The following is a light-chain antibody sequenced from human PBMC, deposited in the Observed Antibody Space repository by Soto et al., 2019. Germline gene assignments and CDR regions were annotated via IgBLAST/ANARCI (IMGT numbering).Light chain of an antibody. V-gene: IGKV1-39*01. J-gene: IGKJ3*01. CDR1: QSISNH. CDR2: AAS. Sequence: DLQMTQSPSSLSASVGDRVTITCRASQSISNHLNWYQRKPGQAPKLLIYAASSLQSGVPSRFSGSGSGTDLTLTISSLQPEDFATDYCQQSHTTPLFTFGPGTKVDLK. CDR3: QQSHTTPLFT.